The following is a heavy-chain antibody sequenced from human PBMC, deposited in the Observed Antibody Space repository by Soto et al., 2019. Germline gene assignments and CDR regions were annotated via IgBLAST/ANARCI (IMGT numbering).Heavy chain of an antibody. CDR3: ARRILRFPLYYGMEV. V-gene: IGHV4-39*01. Sequence: NPSETLSLTCTVSGGSISSSSYYWGWIRQPPGKGLEWIGSIYYSGSTYYNPSLKSRVTISVDTSKNQFSLKLSSVTAADTAVYYCARRILRFPLYYGMEVWGQGTTVTVSS. CDR2: IYYSGST. D-gene: IGHD3-3*01. J-gene: IGHJ6*02. CDR1: GGSISSSSYY.